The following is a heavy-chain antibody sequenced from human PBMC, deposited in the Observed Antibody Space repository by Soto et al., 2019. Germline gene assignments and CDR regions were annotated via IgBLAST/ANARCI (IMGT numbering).Heavy chain of an antibody. CDR3: AKGRGYCSSASCYVGSDY. J-gene: IGHJ4*02. Sequence: EVQLLESGGGLVQPGGSLRLSCAASGFTFSSYAMSWVRQAPGKGLEWVSAISGSGGSTYYADSVKGRFTISRDNSKNTXYLQRNSLRAEDTAVYYCAKGRGYCSSASCYVGSDYWGQGTLVTVSS. CDR2: ISGSGGST. CDR1: GFTFSSYA. D-gene: IGHD2-2*01. V-gene: IGHV3-23*01.